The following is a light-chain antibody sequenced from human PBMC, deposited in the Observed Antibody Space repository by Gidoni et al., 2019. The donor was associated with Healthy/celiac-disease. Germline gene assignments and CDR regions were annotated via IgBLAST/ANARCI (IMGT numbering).Light chain of an antibody. CDR3: QQYNSYSPET. J-gene: IGKJ2*01. CDR1: QSISSG. Sequence: DIQMTQSPSTLSASVGDRVTIPCRASQSISSGLAGCQQKSGKAHKLLIYKASSLDSGVPSRFSGSGSGTEFTLTISSLQPDYFATYSCQQYNSYSPETFGQGTKLEIK. CDR2: KAS. V-gene: IGKV1-5*03.